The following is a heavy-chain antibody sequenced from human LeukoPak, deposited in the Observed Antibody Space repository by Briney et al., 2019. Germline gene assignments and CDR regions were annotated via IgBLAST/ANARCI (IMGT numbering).Heavy chain of an antibody. CDR2: INHSGST. D-gene: IGHD4-17*01. Sequence: SETLSLTCAVYGGSFSGYYWSWIRQPPGKGLEWIGEINHSGSTNYNPSLKSRVTISVDTSKNQFSLKLSSVTAADTAVYYCARDRSGYGDYTLYNWFDPWGQGTLVTVSS. CDR1: GGSFSGYY. CDR3: ARDRSGYGDYTLYNWFDP. V-gene: IGHV4-34*01. J-gene: IGHJ5*02.